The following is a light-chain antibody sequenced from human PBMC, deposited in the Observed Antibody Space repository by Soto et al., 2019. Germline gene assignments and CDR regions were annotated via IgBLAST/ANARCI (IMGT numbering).Light chain of an antibody. CDR2: DAS. J-gene: IGKJ4*01. V-gene: IGKV3-11*01. Sequence: EIVLTQSPATLSLSPGERATLSCRASQSVSSYLAWYQQKPGQAPRLLIYDASNRATGIPARFSGSGSGTGFTLTISSLGRQDFAVYNCQQRSNWPPLTFGGGTKVEIK. CDR1: QSVSSY. CDR3: QQRSNWPPLT.